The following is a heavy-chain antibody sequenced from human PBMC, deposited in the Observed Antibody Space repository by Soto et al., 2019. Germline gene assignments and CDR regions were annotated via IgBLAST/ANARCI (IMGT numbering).Heavy chain of an antibody. CDR1: GFPCDAYG. J-gene: IGHJ4*02. CDR2: ISWNSGRI. V-gene: IGHV3-9*01. D-gene: IGHD3-10*01. Sequence: GESHGLSRRVSGFPCDAYGMHGVRQAPGKGLEWVSSISWNSGRIGYADSVKGRFTISRDNVKNSLYLQMNSLRAEDTALYYCARSGEFRASDYFGFWGQVTRVTV. CDR3: ARSGEFRASDYFGF.